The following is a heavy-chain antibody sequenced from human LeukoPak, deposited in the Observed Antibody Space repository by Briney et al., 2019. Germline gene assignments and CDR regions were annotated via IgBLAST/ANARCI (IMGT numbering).Heavy chain of an antibody. CDR1: GYTFTSYY. CDR3: ARASYGVEGCPGP. D-gene: IGHD2-8*01. V-gene: IGHV1-46*03. Sequence: ASVKVSCKASGYTFTSYYMHWVRQAPGQGLEWMGIINPSGGSTSYAQKFQGRVTMTRDTSTSTVYRKLSSLRSEDTAVYYCARASYGVEGCPGPWGQGTLVTVSS. J-gene: IGHJ5*02. CDR2: INPSGGST.